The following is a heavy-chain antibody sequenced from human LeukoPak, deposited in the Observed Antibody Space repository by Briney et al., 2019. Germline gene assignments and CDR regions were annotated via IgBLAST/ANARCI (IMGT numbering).Heavy chain of an antibody. CDR1: GFTFSNYA. J-gene: IGHJ3*02. D-gene: IGHD2-2*01. V-gene: IGHV3-23*01. Sequence: GGSLRLSCAASGFTFSNYAMSWVRQAPGKGLEWVSAISGSGGSTTYADSVRGRFTISRDNSKNTLYLQVHSLSVEDTAMYYCAKDWCSSSCPDYDSLDIWGQGTMVAVSS. CDR3: AKDWCSSSCPDYDSLDI. CDR2: ISGSGGST.